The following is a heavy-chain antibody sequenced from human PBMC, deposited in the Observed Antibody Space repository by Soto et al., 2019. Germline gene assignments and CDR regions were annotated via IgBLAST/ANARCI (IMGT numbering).Heavy chain of an antibody. CDR1: GYTLSKYW. Sequence: EVQLEQSGAEVKKPGEFLKISCKASGYTLSKYWIAWVRQMPGKGLDWMGVIYPIDSDTEYSPSFQGHVSTSADKSISTAYLQWSSLKASDTAIYYCARATAVATTRSWYFDLWGRGTLVTVSS. J-gene: IGHJ2*01. V-gene: IGHV5-51*01. D-gene: IGHD6-19*01. CDR3: ARATAVATTRSWYFDL. CDR2: IYPIDSDT.